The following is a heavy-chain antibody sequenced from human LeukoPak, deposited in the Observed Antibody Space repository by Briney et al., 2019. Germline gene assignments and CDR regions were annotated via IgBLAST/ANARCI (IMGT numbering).Heavy chain of an antibody. Sequence: GGSLRLSCAASGFTFSSYGMHWVRQAPGKGLEWVAVIWYDGSNKYYADSAKGRFTISRDISKNTLYLQMNSLRAEDTAVYYCARDNGYSYHFDYWGQGTLVTVSS. CDR3: ARDNGYSYHFDY. V-gene: IGHV3-33*01. D-gene: IGHD5-18*01. J-gene: IGHJ4*02. CDR1: GFTFSSYG. CDR2: IWYDGSNK.